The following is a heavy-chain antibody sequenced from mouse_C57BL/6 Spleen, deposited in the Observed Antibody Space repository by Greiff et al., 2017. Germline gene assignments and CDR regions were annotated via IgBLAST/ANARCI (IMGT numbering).Heavy chain of an antibody. D-gene: IGHD1-1*01. V-gene: IGHV1-82*01. CDR1: GYAFSSSW. Sequence: QVQLQQSGPELVKPGASVKISCKASGYAFSSSWMNWVKQRPGKGLEWIGRIYPGDGDTNYNGKFKGKATLTADKSSSTAYMQISSLTSEDSAVYFCARSITTVVAPPYWYFDVWGTGTTVTVSS. J-gene: IGHJ1*03. CDR3: ARSITTVVAPPYWYFDV. CDR2: IYPGDGDT.